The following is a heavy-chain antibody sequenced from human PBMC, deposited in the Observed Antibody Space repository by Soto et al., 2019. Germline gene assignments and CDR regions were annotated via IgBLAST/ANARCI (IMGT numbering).Heavy chain of an antibody. J-gene: IGHJ4*02. V-gene: IGHV4-59*02. D-gene: IGHD2-2*01. CDR1: GGSVPDYY. Sequence: PSETLSLTCTIPGGSVPDYYWSCIRQPPGKGLEWIGYVFYTGSTNYNPSLKSRVTMSVDTSKKQFSLNLNSVTAADTAVYYCARGDYASGTFPIDYWGQGKLVTVS. CDR2: VFYTGST. CDR3: ARGDYASGTFPIDY.